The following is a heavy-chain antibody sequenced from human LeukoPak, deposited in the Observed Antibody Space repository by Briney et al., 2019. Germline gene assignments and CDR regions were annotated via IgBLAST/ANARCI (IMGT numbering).Heavy chain of an antibody. V-gene: IGHV3-23*01. CDR2: IDGSGGST. Sequence: GGSLRLSCAASGFTFSSYAMSWVRQAPGKGLQWVSAIDGSGGSTYYADSVKGRFTISRDNSKNTLYLQMNSLRAEDTAVYYCAKGGKWDVTPFDYWGQGTLVTVSS. J-gene: IGHJ4*02. CDR1: GFTFSSYA. D-gene: IGHD1-26*01. CDR3: AKGGKWDVTPFDY.